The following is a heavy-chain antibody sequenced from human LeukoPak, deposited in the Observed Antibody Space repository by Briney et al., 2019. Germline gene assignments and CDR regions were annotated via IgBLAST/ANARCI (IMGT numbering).Heavy chain of an antibody. J-gene: IGHJ4*02. CDR3: ARHYYGSGSYPFDH. Sequence: SETLSLTCTVSGGSISSYYWSWIRQPPGKGLEWIGYIYYSGSTNYNPSLKSRVTISVDTSKNQFSLKLSSVTAADTAVFFCARHYYGSGSYPFDHWGQGSLVTVSP. CDR2: IYYSGST. V-gene: IGHV4-59*08. D-gene: IGHD3-10*01. CDR1: GGSISSYY.